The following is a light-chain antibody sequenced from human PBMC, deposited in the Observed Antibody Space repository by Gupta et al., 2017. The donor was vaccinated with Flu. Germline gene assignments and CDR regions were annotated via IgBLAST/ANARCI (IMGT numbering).Light chain of an antibody. Sequence: EMVLTQSPATLSVSPGERATLSCRASQSVSRNLAWYQQKPGQAPRLLIYGASTRATGIPARFSGSGSGTEFTLTISSRQSEDFAVYYCQQYNNWPPLTFGGGTKVEIK. CDR2: GAS. J-gene: IGKJ4*01. V-gene: IGKV3-15*01. CDR1: QSVSRN. CDR3: QQYNNWPPLT.